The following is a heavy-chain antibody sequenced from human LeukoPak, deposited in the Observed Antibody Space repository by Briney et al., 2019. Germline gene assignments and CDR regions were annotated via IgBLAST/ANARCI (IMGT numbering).Heavy chain of an antibody. Sequence: ASVKVSCKASGGTFSSYAISWVRQAPGQGLEWMGRIIPILGIANYAQKFQGRVTITADKSTSTAYMELSSLRSEDTAVYHCARDDYYDSSGHFDYWGQGTLVTVSS. V-gene: IGHV1-69*04. J-gene: IGHJ4*02. D-gene: IGHD3-22*01. CDR3: ARDDYYDSSGHFDY. CDR2: IIPILGIA. CDR1: GGTFSSYA.